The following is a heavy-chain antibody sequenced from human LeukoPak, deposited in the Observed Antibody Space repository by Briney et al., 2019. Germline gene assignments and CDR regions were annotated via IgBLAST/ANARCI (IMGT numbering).Heavy chain of an antibody. CDR3: AISWEGGWFDP. Sequence: PSETLSLTCTVSGGSISSYYWSWIRQPAGKGLEWIGRFYTSGSTNYNPSLKSRVTMSVDTSKNQLSLKLSSVTAADTAVYYCAISWEGGWFDPWGQGTLVTVSS. CDR1: GGSISSYY. J-gene: IGHJ5*02. CDR2: FYTSGST. D-gene: IGHD1-26*01. V-gene: IGHV4-4*07.